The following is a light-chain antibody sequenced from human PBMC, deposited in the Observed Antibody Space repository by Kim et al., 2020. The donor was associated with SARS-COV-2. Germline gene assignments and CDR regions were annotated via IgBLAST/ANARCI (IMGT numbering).Light chain of an antibody. CDR2: GKN. J-gene: IGLJ2*01. Sequence: SSELTQDPAVSVALGQTVRITCQGDSLRSYYASWYQQKPGQAPVLVIYGKNNRPSGIPDRFSGSSSGNTASLTITGAQAEDEADYNCNSRDSSGNLSVVFGGGTQLTVL. V-gene: IGLV3-19*01. CDR3: NSRDSSGNLSVV. CDR1: SLRSYY.